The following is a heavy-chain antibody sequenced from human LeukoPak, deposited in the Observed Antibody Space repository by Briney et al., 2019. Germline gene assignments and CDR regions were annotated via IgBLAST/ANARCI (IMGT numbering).Heavy chain of an antibody. J-gene: IGHJ3*02. CDR2: INPNSGGT. D-gene: IGHD4-17*01. Sequence: ASVKVSCKSSVYTFTGYYMHCVRQAPGQGLECMGWINPNSGGTQYAQKFQGRVTMTRDTSISTVYMELRRLRSGDRAVYYCERSFWYVCGDIDAFDIWGQGTMVTVSS. CDR1: VYTFTGYY. CDR3: ERSFWYVCGDIDAFDI. V-gene: IGHV1-2*02.